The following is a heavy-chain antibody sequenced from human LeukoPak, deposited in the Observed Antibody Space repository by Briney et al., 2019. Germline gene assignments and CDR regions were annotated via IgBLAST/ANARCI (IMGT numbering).Heavy chain of an antibody. Sequence: PSETLSLTCTVSGGSISSYYWNWIRQPPGKGLEWIGYIYYSGSTNYNPSLKSRVTISVDTSKNQFSLKLSSVTAADTAVYYCARERIRYFALEGWFDPWGQGTLVTVSS. J-gene: IGHJ5*02. V-gene: IGHV4-59*01. CDR3: ARERIRYFALEGWFDP. D-gene: IGHD3-9*01. CDR2: IYYSGST. CDR1: GGSISSYY.